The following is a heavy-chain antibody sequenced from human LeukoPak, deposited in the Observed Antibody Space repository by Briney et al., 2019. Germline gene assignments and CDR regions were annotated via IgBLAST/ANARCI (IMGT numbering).Heavy chain of an antibody. Sequence: ASVTVSRKASGYTFTNYGTHWGRQDPGQRREWLGWISANSGHTNSAQKPHGRVTMTTDPSTSTVYMELRSLRSDDTAVYYCARDGTTSDDYWGQGTLVTVSS. D-gene: IGHD4-11*01. J-gene: IGHJ4*02. CDR3: ARDGTTSDDY. CDR2: ISANSGHT. CDR1: GYTFTNYG. V-gene: IGHV1-18*01.